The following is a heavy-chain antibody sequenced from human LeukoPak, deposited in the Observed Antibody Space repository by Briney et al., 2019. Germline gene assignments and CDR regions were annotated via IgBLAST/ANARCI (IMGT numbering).Heavy chain of an antibody. CDR3: ARYRRGAVIVPAADWYFDL. CDR2: IYSGGST. CDR1: GFTVSSNY. J-gene: IGHJ2*01. V-gene: IGHV3-53*01. Sequence: GGSLRLSCAASGFTVSSNYMSWVRQAPGKGLEWVSVIYSGGSTYYADSVKGRFTISRDNSKSTLYIQMNSLRAEDTAVYYCARYRRGAVIVPAADWYFDLWGRGTLVTVSS. D-gene: IGHD2-2*01.